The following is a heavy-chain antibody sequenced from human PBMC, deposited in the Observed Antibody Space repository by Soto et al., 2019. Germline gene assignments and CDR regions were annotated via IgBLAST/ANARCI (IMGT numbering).Heavy chain of an antibody. V-gene: IGHV3-23*01. Sequence: GGSLRLSCAASGFTFSSYAMSWVRQAPGKGLEWVSAISGSGGSTYYADSVKGRFTISRDNSKNTLYLQMNSLRAEDRAVYYCAKDPVGATTRYYFDYWGQGTLVTVSS. CDR2: ISGSGGST. D-gene: IGHD1-26*01. J-gene: IGHJ4*02. CDR1: GFTFSSYA. CDR3: AKDPVGATTRYYFDY.